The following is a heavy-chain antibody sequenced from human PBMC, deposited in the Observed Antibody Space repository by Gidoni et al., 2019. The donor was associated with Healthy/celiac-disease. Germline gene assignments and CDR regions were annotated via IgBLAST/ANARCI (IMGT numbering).Heavy chain of an antibody. J-gene: IGHJ3*02. CDR2: IYYSGGT. Sequence: QLQLQESGPGLVKPSETLSLTCTVSCGSISSSSYYWGWIRQPPGKGLEWIGSIYYSGGTYYNPSLKSRVTISVDTSKNQFSLKLSSVTAADTAVYYCARRVVEQQLVTAFDIWGQGTMVTVSS. CDR1: CGSISSSSYY. CDR3: ARRVVEQQLVTAFDI. D-gene: IGHD6-13*01. V-gene: IGHV4-39*01.